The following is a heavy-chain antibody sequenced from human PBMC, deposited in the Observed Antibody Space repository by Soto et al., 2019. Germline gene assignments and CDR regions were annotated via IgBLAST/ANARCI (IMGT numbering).Heavy chain of an antibody. CDR1: GFPFSRYW. J-gene: IGHJ5*02. V-gene: IGHV3-74*01. CDR3: ARDVNAEPFDL. CDR2: VVPDGSGT. Sequence: GGSLRLSCAGSGFPFSRYWMHWVRQVPGKGLMWVANVVPDGSGTTYADSVKGRFTVSRDNAKNMLYLQMNSLRVEDTALYYCARDVNAEPFDLWGQGTLVTVSS.